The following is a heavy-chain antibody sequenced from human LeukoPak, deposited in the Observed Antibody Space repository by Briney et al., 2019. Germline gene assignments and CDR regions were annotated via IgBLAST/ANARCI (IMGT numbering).Heavy chain of an antibody. Sequence: GGSLRLSCAASGFTFSNFAMTWVRQSPGKGLEWVSGISGSGGSTYYADSVKGRFTISRDNSKNTLYLQMNSLRVEDTAVYYCATDRVTMIVVIVTYFDHWGQGSLVTVSS. D-gene: IGHD3-22*01. CDR3: ATDRVTMIVVIVTYFDH. J-gene: IGHJ4*02. V-gene: IGHV3-23*01. CDR2: ISGSGGST. CDR1: GFTFSNFA.